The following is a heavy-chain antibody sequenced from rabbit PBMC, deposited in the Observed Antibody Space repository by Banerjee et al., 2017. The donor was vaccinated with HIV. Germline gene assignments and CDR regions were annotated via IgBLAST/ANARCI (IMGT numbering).Heavy chain of an antibody. Sequence: QEQLEESGGDLVKPEGSLTLTCTASGFSFNSRHWICWVRQAPGKGLEWIACIYNGDGSTYYASWVNGRFTISKTSSTTVTLQTTSLTAADTATYFCSRSLSGDDVGGLWGPGTLVTVS. CDR2: IYNGDGST. CDR1: GFSFNSRHW. CDR3: SRSLSGDDVGGL. D-gene: IGHD1-1*01. J-gene: IGHJ4*01. V-gene: IGHV1S45*01.